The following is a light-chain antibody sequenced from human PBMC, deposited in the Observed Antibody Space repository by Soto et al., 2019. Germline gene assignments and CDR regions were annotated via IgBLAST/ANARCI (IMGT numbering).Light chain of an antibody. CDR3: QSYDNTLSGWV. V-gene: IGLV1-40*01. CDR1: FSNIGARFD. Sequence: QLVLTQPPSVSGAPGQRVTISCTGSFSNIGARFDVHWYQQLPGTAPKLIISGNTNRPSGVPDRFSGSKSGTSASLAITGLQAEDEADYYCQSYDNTLSGWVFGGGTKLTVL. J-gene: IGLJ3*02. CDR2: GNT.